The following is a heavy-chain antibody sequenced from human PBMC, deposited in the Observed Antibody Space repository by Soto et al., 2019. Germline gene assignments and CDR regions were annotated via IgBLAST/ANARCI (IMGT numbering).Heavy chain of an antibody. Sequence: GGSLRLSCAASGFTVSSNYMSWVRQAPGKGLEWVSVIYSGCSTYYADSVKGRFTISRDNSKNTLYLQMNSLRAEDTAVYYCAKDPPYYYDSSGYPNYFDYWGQGTLVTVSS. CDR3: AKDPPYYYDSSGYPNYFDY. CDR1: GFTVSSNY. J-gene: IGHJ4*02. D-gene: IGHD3-22*01. V-gene: IGHV3-53*01. CDR2: IYSGCST.